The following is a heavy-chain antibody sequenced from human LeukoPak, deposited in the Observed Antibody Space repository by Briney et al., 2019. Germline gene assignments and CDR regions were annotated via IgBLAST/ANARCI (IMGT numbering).Heavy chain of an antibody. V-gene: IGHV3-53*01. J-gene: IGHJ4*02. CDR2: IYSGGST. Sequence: GGSLRLSCAASGFTVSSNYMSWVRQAPGKGLEWVSVIYSGGSTYYADSVKGRFTISRDNSKNTLYLQMNSLRAEDTAAYYCARATYDFWSGPNFDYWGQGTLVTVSS. D-gene: IGHD3-3*01. CDR3: ARATYDFWSGPNFDY. CDR1: GFTVSSNY.